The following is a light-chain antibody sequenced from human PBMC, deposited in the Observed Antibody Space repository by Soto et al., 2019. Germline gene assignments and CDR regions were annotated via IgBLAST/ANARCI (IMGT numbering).Light chain of an antibody. CDR3: QQYNNLPIT. CDR2: DAS. V-gene: IGKV1-33*01. Sequence: DIQMTQSPSSLSASVGDRVTITCQASQDINNYLNWYQQKPGKGHKLLIDDASNLERWVPSMCSGSGSWTDFTFTSSSLQPEDLATYYCQQYNNLPITFGQGTRLEIK. CDR1: QDINNY. J-gene: IGKJ5*01.